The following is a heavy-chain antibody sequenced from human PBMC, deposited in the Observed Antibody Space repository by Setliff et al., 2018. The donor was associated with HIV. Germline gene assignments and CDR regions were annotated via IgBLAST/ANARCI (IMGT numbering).Heavy chain of an antibody. V-gene: IGHV4-59*01. J-gene: IGHJ6*02. CDR1: GGSISSYY. CDR3: ARPVSKYFYGMDV. CDR2: IYYSGST. Sequence: SETLSLTCTVSGGSISSYYWSWIRQPPGKGLEWIGYIYYSGSTIYNSSLKSRVTISGDPSNNQLSLSLSSVTAADTAVYYCARPVSKYFYGMDVWGLGTTVTVSS.